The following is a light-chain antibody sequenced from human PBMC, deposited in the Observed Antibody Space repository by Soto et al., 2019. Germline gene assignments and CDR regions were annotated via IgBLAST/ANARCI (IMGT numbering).Light chain of an antibody. CDR3: QRYGSSPLYA. CDR2: GAS. Sequence: EIVLTQSPGTLSLSPGERATLSCRTSQSVSSTYLAWYQQKPGQAPRLLIYGASSRATGIPDRFSGSGSGTDFTLTISRLEPEDFAVYYCQRYGSSPLYAFGQGTNLEIK. V-gene: IGKV3-20*01. CDR1: QSVSSTY. J-gene: IGKJ2*01.